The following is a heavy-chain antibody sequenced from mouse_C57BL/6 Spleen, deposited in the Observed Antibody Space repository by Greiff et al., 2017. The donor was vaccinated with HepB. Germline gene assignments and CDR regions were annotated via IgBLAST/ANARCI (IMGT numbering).Heavy chain of an antibody. V-gene: IGHV1-80*01. D-gene: IGHD2-2*01. CDR3: ARFYGYLLFDY. CDR1: GYAFSSYW. J-gene: IGHJ2*01. Sequence: QVQLTESGAELVKPGASVKISCKASGYAFSSYWMNWVKQRPGKGLEWIGQIYPGDGDTNYNGKFKGKATLTADKSSSTAYMQISSLTSEDSAVYFCARFYGYLLFDYWGQGTPLTVSS. CDR2: IYPGDGDT.